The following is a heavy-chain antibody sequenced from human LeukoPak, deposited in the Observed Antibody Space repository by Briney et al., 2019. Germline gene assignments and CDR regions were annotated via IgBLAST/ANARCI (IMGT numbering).Heavy chain of an antibody. V-gene: IGHV1-2*02. J-gene: IGHJ4*02. Sequence: GASVKVSCKASGYTFTGYYMHWVRQAPGQGLEWMGWINPNSGGTNHAQKFQGRVTMTRDTSISTAYMELSRLRSDDTAVYYCASSSWYTYYFDYWGQGTLVTVSS. CDR3: ASSSWYTYYFDY. CDR2: INPNSGGT. D-gene: IGHD6-13*01. CDR1: GYTFTGYY.